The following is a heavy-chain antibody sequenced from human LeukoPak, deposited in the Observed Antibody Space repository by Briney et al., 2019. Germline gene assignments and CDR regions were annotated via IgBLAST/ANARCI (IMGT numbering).Heavy chain of an antibody. J-gene: IGHJ5*02. CDR2: ISGSGGNT. V-gene: IGHV3-23*01. Sequence: GGSLRLSRAASGFTFSSNAMSWVRQAPGKGLEWVSAISGSGGNTYYADSVKGRFTISRDNSKNTMYLQMNSLRAEDTAVYYCAKEKVIAVAGTLGFDPWGQGTLVTVSS. D-gene: IGHD6-19*01. CDR3: AKEKVIAVAGTLGFDP. CDR1: GFTFSSNA.